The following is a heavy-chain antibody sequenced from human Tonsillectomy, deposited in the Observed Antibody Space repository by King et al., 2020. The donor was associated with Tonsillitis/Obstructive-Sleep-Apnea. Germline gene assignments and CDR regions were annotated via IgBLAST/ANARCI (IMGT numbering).Heavy chain of an antibody. V-gene: IGHV3-21*01. CDR2: ISSSSSYI. J-gene: IGHJ4*02. CDR1: GFTFSKYD. D-gene: IGHD6-19*01. CDR3: ARGPPVGAVAGQFDY. Sequence: EVQLVESGGGLVKPGGSLRLSCAASGFTFSKYDMNWVRQAPGKGLEWVSSISSSSSYIYYADSLKGRFTISRDNAKNSLYLQMNSLRAEDTAVYSCARGPPVGAVAGQFDYWGQGTLVTVSS.